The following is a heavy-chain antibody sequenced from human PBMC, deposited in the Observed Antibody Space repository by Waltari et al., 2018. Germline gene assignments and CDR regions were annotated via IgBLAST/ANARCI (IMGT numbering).Heavy chain of an antibody. Sequence: QVQLQESGPGLVKPSGTLSLTCAVSGGSISSYHWWSWVCQPPGKGLEWMGEIYHSGSTNYTPSLKSRVTIPVDKSKSNFSRKLTSVAAAGRAVYYCARGCCGTTRPYQAVWFDPWGQGTLVTVSS. D-gene: IGHD4-17*01. CDR3: ARGCCGTTRPYQAVWFDP. CDR2: IYHSGST. V-gene: IGHV4-4*02. CDR1: GGSISSYHW. J-gene: IGHJ5*02.